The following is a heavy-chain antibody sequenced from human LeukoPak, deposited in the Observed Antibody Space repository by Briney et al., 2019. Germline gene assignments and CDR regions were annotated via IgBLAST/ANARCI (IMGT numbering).Heavy chain of an antibody. D-gene: IGHD4-17*01. CDR1: GFNFNIYA. J-gene: IGHJ4*02. Sequence: GGSLRLSCAASGFNFNIYAMTWVRQAPGKGLEWVASVSRSTSHIYYADSVKGRFTISRDNAKNSLYLQMNSLRAEDTALYYCAKDSPYGDYTLDYWGQGTLVTVSS. CDR3: AKDSPYGDYTLDY. CDR2: VSRSTSHI. V-gene: IGHV3-21*04.